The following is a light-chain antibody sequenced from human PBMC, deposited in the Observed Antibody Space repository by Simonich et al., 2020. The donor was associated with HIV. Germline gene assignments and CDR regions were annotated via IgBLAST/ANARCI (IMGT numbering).Light chain of an antibody. CDR1: QSVLYSSNNKNR. J-gene: IGKJ2*02. CDR3: QQYYSAPCT. Sequence: DIVMTQSPDSLAVSLGERATINCKSSQSVLYSSNNKNRLAWLQQKPGQPPKLLIYWASTRESGVPDRFSGSGSGTDFTLTISSLQAEDVAVYYCQQYYSAPCTFGQGTKLEIK. CDR2: WAS. V-gene: IGKV4-1*01.